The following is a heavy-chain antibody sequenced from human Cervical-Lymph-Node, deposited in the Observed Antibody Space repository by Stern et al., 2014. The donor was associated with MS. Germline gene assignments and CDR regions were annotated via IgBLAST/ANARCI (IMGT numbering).Heavy chain of an antibody. CDR2: ITPYNDYT. D-gene: IGHD3-16*02. V-gene: IGHV1-18*01. CDR1: GFTFINYG. Sequence: VHLVESGAEVKKPGASVKVSCKASGFTFINYGLSWVRQAPGQGLEWMGWITPYNDYTIYAQKFQDRVTMTTDTSTSTAYLEVRSLRSDDTALYYCARDGGGSYHGHWGQGTLVTVSP. J-gene: IGHJ4*02. CDR3: ARDGGGSYHGH.